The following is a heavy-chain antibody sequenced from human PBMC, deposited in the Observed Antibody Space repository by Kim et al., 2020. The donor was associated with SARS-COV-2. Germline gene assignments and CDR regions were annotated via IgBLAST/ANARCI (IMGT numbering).Heavy chain of an antibody. CDR1: GYTFISLF. CDR2: INPNSGDP. D-gene: IGHD3-22*01. CDR3: SRARSGDYYPRLEY. J-gene: IGHJ4*02. Sequence: ASVKVSCKASGYTFISLFIHWVRQAPGGRLEWMGWINPNSGDPNYSPSFQGRISMTSDTSTTTAYMELRGLRSDDTAMYYCSRARSGDYYPRLEYCVQG. V-gene: IGHV1-2*02.